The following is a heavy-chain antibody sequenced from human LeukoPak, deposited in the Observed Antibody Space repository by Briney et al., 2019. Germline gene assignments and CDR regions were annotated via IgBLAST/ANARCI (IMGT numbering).Heavy chain of an antibody. Sequence: PGGSLTLSCAASGFTFSSYWMSWVRQAPGKGLEWVANIKQDGSEKYYVDSVKGRFTISRDNAKNSLYLQMNSLRAEDTAVYYCARGFSGSGSYSVYWGQGTLVTVSS. CDR3: ARGFSGSGSYSVY. CDR1: GFTFSSYW. J-gene: IGHJ4*02. D-gene: IGHD3-10*01. V-gene: IGHV3-7*01. CDR2: IKQDGSEK.